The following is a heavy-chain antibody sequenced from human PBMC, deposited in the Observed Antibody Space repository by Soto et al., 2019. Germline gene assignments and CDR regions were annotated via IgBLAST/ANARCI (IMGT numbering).Heavy chain of an antibody. J-gene: IGHJ6*03. CDR2: ISYDGSNK. CDR1: GFTFSSYA. D-gene: IGHD2-8*01. V-gene: IGHV3-30*04. CDR3: ARGGDCTNGVCFPRPLHYYMDV. Sequence: GGSLRLSCAASGFTFSSYAMHWVRQAPGKGLEWVAVISYDGSNKYYADSVKGRFTISRDNSKNTLYLQMNSLRAEDTAVYYCARGGDCTNGVCFPRPLHYYMDVWGKGTTVTVSS.